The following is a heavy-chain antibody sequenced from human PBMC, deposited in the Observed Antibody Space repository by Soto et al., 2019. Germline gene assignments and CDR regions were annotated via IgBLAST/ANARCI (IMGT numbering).Heavy chain of an antibody. CDR2: ITYDGANG. CDR3: ARAFSLSYPNFDY. Sequence: PGGTLRLSCLASGFIFRSYAMHWVRQAPGKGLEWVAVITYDGANGYYADSVRSRFAISRDNSKGTLFLPMNSLRPEVTAVYYCARAFSLSYPNFDYWGQGTLVTVSS. J-gene: IGHJ4*02. D-gene: IGHD3-10*01. CDR1: GFIFRSYA. V-gene: IGHV3-30*09.